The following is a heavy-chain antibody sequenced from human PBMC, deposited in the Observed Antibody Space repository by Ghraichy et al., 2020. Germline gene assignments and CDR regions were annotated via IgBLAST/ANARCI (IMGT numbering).Heavy chain of an antibody. J-gene: IGHJ4*02. Sequence: ESLNISCAVSGGSFSGYYWTWIRQPPGKGLEWIGDIVYSGSTNYNPSLKSRVTISLDTSKRQFSLKVISVTAADTAVYFCARLPRTVVSGRDYWGQGTLVTVSS. CDR2: IVYSGST. D-gene: IGHD2-21*02. V-gene: IGHV4-34*12. CDR3: ARLPRTVVSGRDY. CDR1: GGSFSGYY.